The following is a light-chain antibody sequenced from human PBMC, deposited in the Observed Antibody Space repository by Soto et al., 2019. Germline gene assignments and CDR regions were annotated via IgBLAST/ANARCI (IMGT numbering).Light chain of an antibody. CDR1: QSVISDF. Sequence: EIVLTQSPGTLSLSPGETASLSCLASQSVISDFLAWYHQKSGQPPRLLIYDASRRATGIPARFSGGGSGTAFTLTISRVEPEDSAVYFCQQTFHSPRTFGQGTRLEIK. J-gene: IGKJ2*01. V-gene: IGKV3-20*01. CDR3: QQTFHSPRT. CDR2: DAS.